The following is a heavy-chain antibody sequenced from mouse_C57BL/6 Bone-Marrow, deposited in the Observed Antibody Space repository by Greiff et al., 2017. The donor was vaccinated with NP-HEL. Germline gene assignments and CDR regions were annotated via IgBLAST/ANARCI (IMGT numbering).Heavy chain of an antibody. V-gene: IGHV5-4*01. Sequence: EVHLVESGGGLVQPGGSLKLSCAASGFTFSSYAMSWVRQTPEKRLEWVATISDGGSYTYYPDNVKGRFTISRDNAKNNLYLQMSHLKSEDTAMYYCARGYYYGSSYGFAYWGQGTLVTVSA. CDR3: ARGYYYGSSYGFAY. D-gene: IGHD1-1*01. CDR2: ISDGGSYT. J-gene: IGHJ3*01. CDR1: GFTFSSYA.